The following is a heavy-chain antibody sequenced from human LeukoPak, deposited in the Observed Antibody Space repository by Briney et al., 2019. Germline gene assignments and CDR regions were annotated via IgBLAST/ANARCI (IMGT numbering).Heavy chain of an antibody. Sequence: PGGSLRLSCAASGFTFSSYGMHWVRQAPGKGLEWVAFIRYDGSNKYYADSVKGRFTISRDNSKNTLYLQMNSLRAEDTAVYYCAKGSPLTRDQLPPPGSYYFDYWGQGTLVTVSS. J-gene: IGHJ4*02. CDR3: AKGSPLTRDQLPPPGSYYFDY. V-gene: IGHV3-30*02. CDR2: IRYDGSNK. D-gene: IGHD2-2*01. CDR1: GFTFSSYG.